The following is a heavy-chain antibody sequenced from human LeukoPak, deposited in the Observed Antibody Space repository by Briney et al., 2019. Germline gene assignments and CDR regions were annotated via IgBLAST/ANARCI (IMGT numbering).Heavy chain of an antibody. Sequence: PGRSLRLSCAASGFTFDDYAMHWVRQAPGKGLEWVSGISWNSGSIGYADSVKGRFTISRDNAKNSLYLQMNSLRAEDTALYYCAKADPKWELLGVFDYWGQGTLVTVSS. CDR2: ISWNSGSI. D-gene: IGHD1-26*01. J-gene: IGHJ4*02. V-gene: IGHV3-9*01. CDR3: AKADPKWELLGVFDY. CDR1: GFTFDDYA.